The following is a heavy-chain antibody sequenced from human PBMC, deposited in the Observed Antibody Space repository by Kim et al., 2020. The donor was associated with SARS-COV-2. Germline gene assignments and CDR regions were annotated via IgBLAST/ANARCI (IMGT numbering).Heavy chain of an antibody. D-gene: IGHD2-21*01. CDR1: GGSISSSSYY. CDR2: IYYSGST. Sequence: SETLSLTCTVSGGSISSSSYYWGWIRQPPGKGLEWIGSIYYSGSTYYNPSLKSRVTISVDTSKNQFSLKLSSVTAADTAVYYCARDFVGGIFDIWGQGT. CDR3: ARDFVGGIFDI. V-gene: IGHV4-39*07. J-gene: IGHJ3*02.